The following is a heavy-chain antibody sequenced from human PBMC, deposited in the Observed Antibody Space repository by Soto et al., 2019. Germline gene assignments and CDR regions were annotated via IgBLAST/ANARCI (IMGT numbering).Heavy chain of an antibody. V-gene: IGHV4-30-2*06. J-gene: IGHJ6*02. Sequence: QLQLRESGSGLVKPSETLSLTCTVSGGSISSGGYSWSWIRQSPEKGLEWLGCIYPTGTTYYHPSLKSRVTISVDTSRNQFSLNLTSVTAADTAGYFCARAPPGPSPRWVLWGQGTTVTVSS. CDR3: ARAPPGPSPRWVL. D-gene: IGHD3-10*01. CDR2: IYPTGTT. CDR1: GGSISSGGYS.